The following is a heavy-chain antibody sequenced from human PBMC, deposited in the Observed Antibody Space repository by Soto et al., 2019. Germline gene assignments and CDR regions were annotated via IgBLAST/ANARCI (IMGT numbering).Heavy chain of an antibody. CDR1: GGTFSSYA. CDR2: IIPIFGTA. Sequence: ASVKVSCKASGGTFSSYAISWVRQAPGQGLEWMGGIIPIFGTANYAQKFQGRVTITADESTSTAYMELSSLRSEDTAVYYCAGGYCSGGSCYYYYGMDVWGQGTTVTVSS. CDR3: AGGYCSGGSCYYYYGMDV. V-gene: IGHV1-69*13. J-gene: IGHJ6*02. D-gene: IGHD2-15*01.